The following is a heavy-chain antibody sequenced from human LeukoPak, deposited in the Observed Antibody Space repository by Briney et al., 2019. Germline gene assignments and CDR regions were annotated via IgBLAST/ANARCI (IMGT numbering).Heavy chain of an antibody. CDR1: GGSISSSSYY. CDR3: ARSRPKYYYDSSGYYSYFDY. V-gene: IGHV4-39*07. CDR2: IYYSGST. J-gene: IGHJ4*02. D-gene: IGHD3-22*01. Sequence: PSETLSLTCTVSGGSISSSSYYWGWIRQPPGKGLEWIGSIYYSGSTYYNPSLKSRVTISVDTSKNQFSLKLSSVTAADTAVYYCARSRPKYYYDSSGYYSYFDYWGQGTLVTVSS.